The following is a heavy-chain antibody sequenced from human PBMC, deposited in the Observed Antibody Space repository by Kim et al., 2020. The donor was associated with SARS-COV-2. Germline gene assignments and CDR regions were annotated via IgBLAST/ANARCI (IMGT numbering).Heavy chain of an antibody. J-gene: IGHJ4*02. CDR3: AREYRGGTWYDM. V-gene: IGHV4-59*01. D-gene: IGHD2-21*01. CDR1: GDSIRTSS. Sequence: SETLSLTCAVSGDSIRTSSWSWIRQPPGKALEWLGFTSSTGPTNYNPSMRSRLSISLDTSRNEVSLKLGSVTAADTAIYYCAREYRGGTWYDMWGQGTLV. CDR2: TSSTGPT.